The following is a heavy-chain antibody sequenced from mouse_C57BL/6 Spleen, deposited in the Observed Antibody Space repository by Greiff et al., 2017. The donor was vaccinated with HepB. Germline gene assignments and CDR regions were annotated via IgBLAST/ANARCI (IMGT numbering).Heavy chain of an antibody. V-gene: IGHV1-82*01. Sequence: VQLQRSGPELVKPGASVKISCKASGYAFSSSWMNWVKQRPGKGLEWIGRIYPGDGDTNYNGKFKGKATLTADKSSSTAYMQLSSLTSEDSAVYFCARFPGGYAMDYWGQGTSVTVSS. CDR3: ARFPGGYAMDY. CDR1: GYAFSSSW. J-gene: IGHJ4*01. CDR2: IYPGDGDT.